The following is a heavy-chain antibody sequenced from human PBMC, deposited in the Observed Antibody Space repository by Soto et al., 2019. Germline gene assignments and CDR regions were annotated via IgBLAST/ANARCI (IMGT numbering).Heavy chain of an antibody. CDR1: GGSISSSSYY. D-gene: IGHD1-26*01. CDR2: IYYSGST. V-gene: IGHV4-39*02. CDR3: AKEGSPKVSRWDDY. J-gene: IGHJ4*02. Sequence: SETLSLTCTVSGGSISSSSYYWGWIRQPPGKGLEWIGSIYYSGSTYYNPSLKSRVTISVDTSKNQFSLKLSSVTAADTAVYFCAKEGSPKVSRWDDYWGQGTLVTVSS.